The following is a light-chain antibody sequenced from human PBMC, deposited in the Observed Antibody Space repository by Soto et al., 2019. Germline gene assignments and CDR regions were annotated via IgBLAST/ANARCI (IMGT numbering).Light chain of an antibody. CDR3: LQDYNFPRT. CDR1: QDIRSD. Sequence: ALQMTQSPSSLSAFVGDAVTITCRASQDIRSDLAWYQQKPGKAPKLLMYGASAFQSGVPSRFSGSGSGPDFTLTISILQPEYFATYYFLQDYNFPRTFGQGTKVEIK. V-gene: IGKV1-6*02. CDR2: GAS. J-gene: IGKJ1*01.